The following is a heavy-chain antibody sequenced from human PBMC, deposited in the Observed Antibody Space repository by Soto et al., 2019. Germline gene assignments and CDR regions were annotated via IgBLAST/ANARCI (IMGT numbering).Heavy chain of an antibody. D-gene: IGHD2-2*03. V-gene: IGHV4-39*01. J-gene: IGHJ6*02. Sequence: SETLSLTCTVSGGSISSSSYYWGWIRQPPGKGLEWIGSIYYSGSTYYNPSLKSRVTISVDTSKNEFSLRLSSVTAADTAVYYCARLNGYCISTNCHGYYGMDVWGQGTTVTVSS. CDR3: ARLNGYCISTNCHGYYGMDV. CDR1: GGSISSSSYY. CDR2: IYYSGST.